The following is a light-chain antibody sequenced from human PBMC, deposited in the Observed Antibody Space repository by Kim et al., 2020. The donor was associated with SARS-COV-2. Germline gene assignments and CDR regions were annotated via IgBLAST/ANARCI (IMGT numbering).Light chain of an antibody. V-gene: IGLV3-1*01. CDR3: QAWDSSTWV. CDR1: KLGDKY. CDR2: QDS. J-gene: IGLJ3*02. Sequence: VSTGQTASITCSGDKLGDKYACWYQQKPGQSPLLVIYQDSKRPSGIPERFSGYNSGNTATLTISGTQAMDEADYYCQAWDSSTWVFGGGTQLTVL.